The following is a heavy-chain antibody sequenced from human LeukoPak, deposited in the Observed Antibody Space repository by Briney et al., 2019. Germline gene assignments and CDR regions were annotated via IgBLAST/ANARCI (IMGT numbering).Heavy chain of an antibody. D-gene: IGHD6-19*01. J-gene: IGHJ6*02. CDR2: INPNSGGT. Sequence: ASVKVSCKASGYTFTGYYMHWVRQGPGQGLEWMGGINPNSGGTNYAQKFQGRVTMTRDTSISTAYMGLSRLSSDATAVYYCARDPDPVARRHYYGMDVWGQGTTVTVSS. V-gene: IGHV1-2*02. CDR1: GYTFTGYY. CDR3: ARDPDPVARRHYYGMDV.